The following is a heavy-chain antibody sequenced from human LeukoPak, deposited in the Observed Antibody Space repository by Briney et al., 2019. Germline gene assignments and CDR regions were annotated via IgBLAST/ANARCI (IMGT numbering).Heavy chain of an antibody. J-gene: IGHJ6*03. Sequence: PGGYLRLSCAASGFTFSSYAMSWVCQAPGKGLEWVSAISGSGGSTYYADSVKGRFTISRDNSKNTLYLQMNSLRAEDTAVYYCAKGGIIAAAGTQYYYYYMDVWGKGTTVTASS. CDR1: GFTFSSYA. D-gene: IGHD6-13*01. V-gene: IGHV3-23*01. CDR2: ISGSGGST. CDR3: AKGGIIAAAGTQYYYYYMDV.